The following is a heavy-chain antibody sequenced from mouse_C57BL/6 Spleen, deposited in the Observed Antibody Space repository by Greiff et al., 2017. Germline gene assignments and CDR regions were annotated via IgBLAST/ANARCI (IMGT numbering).Heavy chain of an antibody. Sequence: QVQLQQSGAELVRPGASVTLSCKASGYTFTDYEMHWVKQTPVHGLEWIGAIDPETGGTAYNQKFKGKAILTADKTSRTAYMELLSLTSEDSAVYYCTSAYLDYWGQGTTLTVSS. J-gene: IGHJ2*01. CDR2: IDPETGGT. CDR1: GYTFTDYE. V-gene: IGHV1-15*01. CDR3: TSAYLDY.